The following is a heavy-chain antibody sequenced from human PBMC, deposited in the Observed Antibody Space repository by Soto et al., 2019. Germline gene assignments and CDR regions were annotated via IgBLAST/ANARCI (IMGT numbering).Heavy chain of an antibody. CDR2: IHYSGATP. CDR3: ARDFLVGPYCSSTSCSPGDYYYYGMDV. Sequence: GASVKVSCKASGYTFTNYYMHWVRQAPGQGLEWMGVIHYSGATPTYAQKFQGRVTMARDTSTSTVYVELSSLTSEDTAVYYCARDFLVGPYCSSTSCSPGDYYYYGMDVWGQGTTVTVSS. CDR1: GYTFTNYY. J-gene: IGHJ6*02. V-gene: IGHV1-46*01. D-gene: IGHD2-2*01.